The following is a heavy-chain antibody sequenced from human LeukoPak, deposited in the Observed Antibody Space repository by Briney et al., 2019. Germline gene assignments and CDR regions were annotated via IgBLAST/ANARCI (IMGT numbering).Heavy chain of an antibody. CDR3: ARRPVTMFEI. V-gene: IGHV3-53*01. CDR1: GFPVSSNY. J-gene: IGHJ3*02. Sequence: GGSLRLSCAASGFPVSSNYMSWVRQAPGKGLEWVSVIYSGGTTYYADSVKGRFTISRDNSNNTLYLQMNSLRAEDTAVYYCARRPVTMFEIWGQGTMVTVSS. CDR2: IYSGGTT. D-gene: IGHD4-17*01.